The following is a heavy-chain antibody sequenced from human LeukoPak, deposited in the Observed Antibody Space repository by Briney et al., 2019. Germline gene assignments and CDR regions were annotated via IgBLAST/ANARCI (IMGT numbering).Heavy chain of an antibody. V-gene: IGHV3-23*01. CDR1: GFTFSSYS. Sequence: PGGSLRLSCAASGFTFSSYSMSWVRQAPGKGLEWVSTITGSGGSAFYADSVKGRFTISRDNSKNTLYLQTNSLRAEDTAVYYCAKDPLSYGGHYLDSWGQGTLVTVSS. CDR2: ITGSGGSA. J-gene: IGHJ4*02. D-gene: IGHD4-23*01. CDR3: AKDPLSYGGHYLDS.